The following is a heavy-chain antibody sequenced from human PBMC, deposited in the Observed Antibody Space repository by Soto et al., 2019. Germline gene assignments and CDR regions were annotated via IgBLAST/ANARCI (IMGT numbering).Heavy chain of an antibody. J-gene: IGHJ1*01. CDR2: IYYSGST. CDR1: DDSITSYY. CDR3: ARSGSYSDFQH. D-gene: IGHD1-26*01. V-gene: IGHV4-59*08. Sequence: SETLSLTCTVPDDSITSYYWSWIRQPPGKGLEWIGDIYYSGSTNYNTALKSRVTISVDTSKNQFSLKLSSVTAADTAVYYCARSGSYSDFQHWGQGTLVTVSS.